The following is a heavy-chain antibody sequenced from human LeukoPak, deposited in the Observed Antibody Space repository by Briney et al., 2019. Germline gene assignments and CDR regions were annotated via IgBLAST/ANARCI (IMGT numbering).Heavy chain of an antibody. Sequence: GGSLRLSCAASGFTFSSHSMYWVRQAPGTGLEWVSSISSSSYYIYYADTVKGRFTISRDNAKSALYLQKDSLRAEDTAVYYCARRIYGRNSGFDYWGERTLVTVSS. CDR2: ISSSSYYI. D-gene: IGHD4-23*01. CDR3: ARRIYGRNSGFDY. V-gene: IGHV3-21*01. CDR1: GFTFSSHS. J-gene: IGHJ4*02.